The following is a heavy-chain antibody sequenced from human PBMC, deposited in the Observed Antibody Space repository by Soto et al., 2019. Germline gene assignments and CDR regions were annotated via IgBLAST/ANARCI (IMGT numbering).Heavy chain of an antibody. CDR2: GSYSGTT. D-gene: IGHD4-17*01. CDR3: ARGATVTQYDY. V-gene: IGHV4-61*01. J-gene: IGHJ4*02. Sequence: QVQLQESGPGLVKPSETLSLTCTVSGVSVSSGSFYWAWIRQPPGKGLEWIGFGSYSGTTNYKPSLMSLFTISVDTSRSQISLKVSSLTAADTAVYYCARGATVTQYDYWGQGTLVTVSS. CDR1: GVSVSSGSFY.